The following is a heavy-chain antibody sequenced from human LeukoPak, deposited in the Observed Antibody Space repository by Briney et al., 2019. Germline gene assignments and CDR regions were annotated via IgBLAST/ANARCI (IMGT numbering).Heavy chain of an antibody. J-gene: IGHJ4*02. CDR2: ISGSGGST. D-gene: IGHD5-12*01. CDR3: AKARSGGWLPDYFDY. CDR1: GFTFSSYA. V-gene: IGHV3-23*01. Sequence: GGSLRLSCAASGFTFSSYAMSWVRQAPGKGLEWVSAISGSGGSTYYADSVKGRFTISRDNSKNTLYLQMNSLRAEDTAVYYCAKARSGGWLPDYFDYWGQGTLVTVFS.